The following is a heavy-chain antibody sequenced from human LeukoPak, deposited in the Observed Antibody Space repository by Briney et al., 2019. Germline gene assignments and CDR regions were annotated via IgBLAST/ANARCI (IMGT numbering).Heavy chain of an antibody. CDR3: ARRSGWPRLFDY. Sequence: SETLSLTCAVYGGSFSGYYWSWIRQPPGKGLEWIGEINHSGSTNYSPSLKSRVTISVDTSKNQFSLKLSSVTAADTAVYYCARRSGWPRLFDYWGQGTLVTVSS. CDR1: GGSFSGYY. CDR2: INHSGST. D-gene: IGHD6-19*01. J-gene: IGHJ4*02. V-gene: IGHV4-34*01.